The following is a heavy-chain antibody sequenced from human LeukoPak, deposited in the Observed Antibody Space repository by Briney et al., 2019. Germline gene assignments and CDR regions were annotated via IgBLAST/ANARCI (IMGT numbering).Heavy chain of an antibody. V-gene: IGHV3-23*01. CDR2: ISGSGGST. D-gene: IGHD2-21*02. J-gene: IGHJ5*02. Sequence: GGSLRLSCAASGFTFSSYAMSWVRQAPGKGLEWVSAISGSGGSTYYADSVKGRFTISRDNAKNSLYLQMNSLRAEDTAVYYCAYGLARLPNWFDPWGQGTLVTVSS. CDR3: AYGLARLPNWFDP. CDR1: GFTFSSYA.